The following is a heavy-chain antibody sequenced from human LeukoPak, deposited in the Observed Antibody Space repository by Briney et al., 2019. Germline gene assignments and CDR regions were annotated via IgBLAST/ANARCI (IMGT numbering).Heavy chain of an antibody. CDR1: GGSISSSSYY. J-gene: IGHJ5*02. V-gene: IGHV4-39*07. Sequence: PSETLSLTCTVSGGSISSSSYYWGWIRQPPGKGLEWIGSIYYSGSTYYNPSLKSRVTISVDTSKNQFSLKLSSVTAADTAVYYCARERTRTYNWFDPWGQGTLVTVSS. CDR2: IYYSGST. CDR3: ARERTRTYNWFDP. D-gene: IGHD3-16*01.